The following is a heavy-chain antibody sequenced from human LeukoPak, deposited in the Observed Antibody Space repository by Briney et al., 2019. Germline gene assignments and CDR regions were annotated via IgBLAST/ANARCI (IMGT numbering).Heavy chain of an antibody. J-gene: IGHJ4*02. CDR2: ISGSGGST. D-gene: IGHD6-13*01. Sequence: PGGSLRPSCAASGFTFSSYAMSWVRQAPGKGLEWVSAISGSGGSTYYADSVKGRFTISRDNSKNTLYLQMNSLRAEDTAVYYCAIHAAGYSSSWHPNYFDYWGQGTLVTVSS. CDR3: AIHAAGYSSSWHPNYFDY. V-gene: IGHV3-23*01. CDR1: GFTFSSYA.